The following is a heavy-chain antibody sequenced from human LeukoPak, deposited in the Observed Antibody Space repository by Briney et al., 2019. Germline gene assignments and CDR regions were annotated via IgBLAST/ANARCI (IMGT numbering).Heavy chain of an antibody. CDR3: ARKAQYNGHYPLDY. CDR2: TSDRGDYT. Sequence: GGSLRLSCAASGFTFTSYSMSWVRQAPGKGLEWVSGTSDRGDYTYYADTVKGRFTISRDSSKNTLFLQMNSLRAEDTALYFCARKAQYNGHYPLDYWGQGTLVTVSS. V-gene: IGHV3-23*01. D-gene: IGHD1-7*01. J-gene: IGHJ4*02. CDR1: GFTFTSYS.